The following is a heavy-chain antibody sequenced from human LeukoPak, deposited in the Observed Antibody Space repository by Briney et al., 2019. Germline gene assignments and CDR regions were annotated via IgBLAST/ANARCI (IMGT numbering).Heavy chain of an antibody. J-gene: IGHJ4*02. Sequence: KTSETLSLTCTVSGGSISSGGYYWSWIRQPPGKGLEWIGYIYYSGSTYYNPSLKSRVTISVDTSKNQFSLKLSSVTAADTAVYYCARASMAAFDYWGQGTLVTVSS. CDR2: IYYSGST. CDR3: ARASMAAFDY. D-gene: IGHD2-21*01. V-gene: IGHV4-30-4*01. CDR1: GGSISSGGYY.